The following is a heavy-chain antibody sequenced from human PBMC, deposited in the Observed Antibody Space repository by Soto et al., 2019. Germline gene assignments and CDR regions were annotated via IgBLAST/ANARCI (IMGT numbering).Heavy chain of an antibody. D-gene: IGHD6-19*01. CDR3: ARDKGWLGKVFYYYYRMDV. CDR2: IYYSGST. CDR1: GGSISSGDYY. V-gene: IGHV4-30-4*01. Sequence: PSETLSLTCTVSGGSISSGDYYWGWIRQPPGKGLEWIGYIYYSGSTYYNPSLKSRVTISVDTSKNQFSLKLSSVTAADTAVYYCARDKGWLGKVFYYYYRMDVWGQGTTVTVSS. J-gene: IGHJ6*02.